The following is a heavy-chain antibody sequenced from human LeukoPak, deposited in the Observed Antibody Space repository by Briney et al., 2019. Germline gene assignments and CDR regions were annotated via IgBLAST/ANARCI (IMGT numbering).Heavy chain of an antibody. V-gene: IGHV3-48*02. CDR1: GFTFSYYS. CDR2: SNTEGTI. J-gene: IGHJ3*01. Sequence: GGSLSLSCAASGFTFSYYSMNWVRQAPGKGLEWISYSNTEGTISYADSVKGRFTISRGNAENSLYLQMNSLRDEDTAVYFCVRDRDYAFDFWGEGTRVPLSS. CDR3: VRDRDYAFDF.